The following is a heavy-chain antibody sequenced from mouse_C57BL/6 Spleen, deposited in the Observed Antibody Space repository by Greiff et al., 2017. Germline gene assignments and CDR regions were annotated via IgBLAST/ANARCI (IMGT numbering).Heavy chain of an antibody. D-gene: IGHD2-13*01. CDR2: ISDGGSYT. V-gene: IGHV5-4*03. CDR1: GFTFSSYA. J-gene: IGHJ4*01. Sequence: DVMLVESGGGLVKPGGSLKLSCAASGFTFSSYAMSWVRQTPEKRLEWVATISDGGSYTYYPDNVKGRFTISRDTAKNNLYLQMSHLKSEDTALYYCATDYPYAMDYWGQGTSVTVSS. CDR3: ATDYPYAMDY.